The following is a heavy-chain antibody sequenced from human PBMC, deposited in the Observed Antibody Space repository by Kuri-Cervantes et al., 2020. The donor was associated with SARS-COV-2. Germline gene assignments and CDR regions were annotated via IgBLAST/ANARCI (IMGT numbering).Heavy chain of an antibody. Sequence: ESLKISCTVSGGSISSRYWSWIRQPPGKGLEWIGYISYNGSTNYSPSLKSRVTISVDTSKNQFSLKLSSVTAADTAVYYCARPPLGRIFGVVMPPDVWGKGTTVTVSS. CDR2: ISYNGST. J-gene: IGHJ6*04. CDR3: ARPPLGRIFGVVMPPDV. V-gene: IGHV4-59*11. CDR1: GGSISSRY. D-gene: IGHD3-3*01.